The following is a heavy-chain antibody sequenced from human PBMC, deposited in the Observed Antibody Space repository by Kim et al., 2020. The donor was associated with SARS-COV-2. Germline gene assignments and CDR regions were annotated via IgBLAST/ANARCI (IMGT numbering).Heavy chain of an antibody. D-gene: IGHD2-15*01. CDR3: ARAGADQSHCSGGSCYSDFDY. Sequence: GGSLRLSCAASGFTFSDYYMSWIRQAPGKGLEWVSYISSSSSYTNYADSVKGRFTISRDNAKNSLYLQMNSLRAEDTAVYYCARAGADQSHCSGGSCYSDFDYWGQGTLVTVSS. CDR2: ISSSSSYT. CDR1: GFTFSDYY. J-gene: IGHJ4*02. V-gene: IGHV3-11*06.